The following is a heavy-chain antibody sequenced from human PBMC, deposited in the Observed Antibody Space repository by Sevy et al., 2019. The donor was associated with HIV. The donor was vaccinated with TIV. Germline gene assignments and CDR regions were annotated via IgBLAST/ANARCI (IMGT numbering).Heavy chain of an antibody. V-gene: IGHV4-59*13. D-gene: IGHD3-16*01. CDR2: IYYNGAT. J-gene: IGHJ5*01. Sequence: SETLSLTCGVSGGSINGYYWNWIRQSPEKGLEWIGEIYYNGATNYNPSLESRVTMSVDMSKSQVSLTLRSMTAADTAVYYCPRNGGSLRGSVNLWFDSWGQGSLVTVSS. CDR3: PRNGGSLRGSVNLWFDS. CDR1: GGSINGYY.